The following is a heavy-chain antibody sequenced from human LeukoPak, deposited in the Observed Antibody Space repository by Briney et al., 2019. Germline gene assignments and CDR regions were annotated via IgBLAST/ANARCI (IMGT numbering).Heavy chain of an antibody. D-gene: IGHD4-23*01. V-gene: IGHV3-30*18. CDR1: GFTFSSHD. CDR2: ISYDGGKK. CDR3: AKSRLTVVKGFFDY. Sequence: GGSLRLSCAASGFTFSSHDMHWVRQAPGKGLEWVAIISYDGGKKDYADSVKGRFTISRDNSKNWLYLQMNSLRPEDTAVYYCAKSRLTVVKGFFDYWGQGTLVTVSS. J-gene: IGHJ4*02.